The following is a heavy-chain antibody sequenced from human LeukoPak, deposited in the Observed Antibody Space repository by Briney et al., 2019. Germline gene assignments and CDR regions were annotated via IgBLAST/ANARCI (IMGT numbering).Heavy chain of an antibody. CDR3: ARNRYGVRGITPYYYYYYMDV. J-gene: IGHJ6*03. CDR2: ISGSSSYI. D-gene: IGHD3-10*01. CDR1: GFTFSSYS. Sequence: PGGSLRLSCAASGFTFSSYSMNWVRQAPGKGLEWVSSISGSSSYIYYADSVKGRFTISRDNARNSLYLQMNSLRAEDTALYYCARNRYGVRGITPYYYYYYMDVWGKGTTVTVSS. V-gene: IGHV3-21*04.